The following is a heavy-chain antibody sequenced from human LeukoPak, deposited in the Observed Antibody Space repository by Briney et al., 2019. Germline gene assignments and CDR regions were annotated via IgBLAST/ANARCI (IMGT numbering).Heavy chain of an antibody. D-gene: IGHD4-17*01. Sequence: PSGTLSLTRAVSGGSISSSNWWSWVRQPPGKGLEWIGEIHHSGSTNYNPSLKSRLTISVDKSKNQFSLNLSSVTAADTAVYYCAATVTPSAFDYWGQGTLVTVSS. CDR3: AATVTPSAFDY. V-gene: IGHV4-4*02. CDR1: GGSISSSNW. CDR2: IHHSGST. J-gene: IGHJ4*02.